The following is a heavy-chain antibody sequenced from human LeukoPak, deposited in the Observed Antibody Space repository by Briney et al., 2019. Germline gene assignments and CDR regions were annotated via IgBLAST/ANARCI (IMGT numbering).Heavy chain of an antibody. D-gene: IGHD2-2*01. CDR1: GYTFTSYY. CDR2: IDPSGGST. CDR3: ARLIVVVPAVDYGMDV. J-gene: IGHJ6*02. Sequence: ASVKVSCKASGYTFTSYYMHWVRQAPGQGLEWMGIIDPSGGSTSYAQKFQGRVTMTRDTSTSTVYMELSSLRSEDTAVYYCARLIVVVPAVDYGMDVWGQGTTVTVSS. V-gene: IGHV1-46*01.